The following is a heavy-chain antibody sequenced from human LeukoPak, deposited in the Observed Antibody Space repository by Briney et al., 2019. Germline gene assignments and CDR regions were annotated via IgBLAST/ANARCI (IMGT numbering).Heavy chain of an antibody. D-gene: IGHD2-15*01. CDR2: IKQDGSEK. Sequence: GGSLRLSCAASGFTFSSYWMSWVRQAPGKGLEWVANIKQDGSEKYYVDSVKGRFTISRDSAKNSLYLQMNSLRAEDTAVYYCARRVAATTTRTQTFDPRGQGTLVTVSS. J-gene: IGHJ5*02. V-gene: IGHV3-7*01. CDR3: ARRVAATTTRTQTFDP. CDR1: GFTFSSYW.